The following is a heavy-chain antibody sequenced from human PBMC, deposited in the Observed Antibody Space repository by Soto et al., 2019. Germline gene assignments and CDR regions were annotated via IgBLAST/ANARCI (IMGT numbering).Heavy chain of an antibody. CDR1: GGTFSSYA. CDR2: IIPIFGTA. D-gene: IGHD3-3*01. V-gene: IGHV1-69*01. J-gene: IGHJ4*02. Sequence: QVQLVQSGAEVKKPGSSVKVSCKASGGTFSSYAISRVRQAPGQGLEWMGGIIPIFGTANYAQKFQGRVTITADESTSTAYMELSSLRSEDTDVYYCARGESDVWSGYVYYFDYWGQGTLVTVSS. CDR3: ARGESDVWSGYVYYFDY.